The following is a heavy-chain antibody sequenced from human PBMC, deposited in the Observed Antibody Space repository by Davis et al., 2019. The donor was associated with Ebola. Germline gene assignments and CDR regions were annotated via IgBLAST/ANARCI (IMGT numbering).Heavy chain of an antibody. V-gene: IGHV3-23*01. CDR1: GVTLSSCA. D-gene: IGHD3-10*01. J-gene: IGHJ4*02. Sequence: GESLKISCAASGVTLSSCAMSWVRQSPGEGLEWVSGIGSDTATYYADSVRGRFTISRDNSKNMLYLQANSLRAEDAAVYYCTRTLYSGSGTYYSPDYWGQGTLVTVSS. CDR3: TRTLYSGSGTYYSPDY. CDR2: IGSDTAT.